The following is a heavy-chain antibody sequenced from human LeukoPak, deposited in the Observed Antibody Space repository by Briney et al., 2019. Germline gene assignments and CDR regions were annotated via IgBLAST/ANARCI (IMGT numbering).Heavy chain of an antibody. Sequence: PSETLSLTCAVYGGSFGGYYWSWIRQPPGKGLEWIGEINHSGSTNYNPSLKSRVTISVDTSKNQFSLKLSSVTAADTAVYYCARGAQLWDHWGQGTLVTVSS. V-gene: IGHV4-34*01. CDR3: ARGAQLWDH. D-gene: IGHD5-18*01. CDR1: GGSFGGYY. CDR2: INHSGST. J-gene: IGHJ4*02.